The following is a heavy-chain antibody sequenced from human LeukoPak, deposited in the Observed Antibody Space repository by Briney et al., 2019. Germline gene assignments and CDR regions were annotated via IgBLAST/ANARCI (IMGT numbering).Heavy chain of an antibody. D-gene: IGHD3-3*01. CDR2: IYYSGST. CDR1: GYSISRGYY. V-gene: IGHV4-38-2*01. J-gene: IGHJ6*03. CDR3: ARHKGNDFWSGYTYYHYYMDV. Sequence: SETLSLTCAVSGYSISRGYYWGWIRQPPGKGLEWIGSIYYSGSTYYNPSLKSRVTISVDTSKNQFSLKLSSVTAADTTVYYCARHKGNDFWSGYTYYHYYMDVWGKGTTVTVSS.